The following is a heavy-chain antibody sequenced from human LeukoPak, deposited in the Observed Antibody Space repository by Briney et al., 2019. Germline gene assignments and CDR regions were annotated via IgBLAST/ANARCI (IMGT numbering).Heavy chain of an antibody. CDR2: TNPNSGNT. Sequence: ASVKVSCKASGYTFTSYDINWVRQATGQGLEWMGWTNPNSGNTGYAQKFQGRVTMTRNTSISTAYMELSSLRSEDTAVYYCARGRITIFGVVIILFDYWGQGTLVTVSS. J-gene: IGHJ4*02. CDR1: GYTFTSYD. CDR3: ARGRITIFGVVIILFDY. D-gene: IGHD3-3*01. V-gene: IGHV1-8*01.